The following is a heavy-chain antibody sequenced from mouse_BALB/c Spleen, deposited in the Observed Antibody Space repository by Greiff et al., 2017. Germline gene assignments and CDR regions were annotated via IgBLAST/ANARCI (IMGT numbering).Heavy chain of an antibody. D-gene: IGHD2-4*01. CDR3: SMITPYYYAMDY. Sequence: VQLVESGAELVRPGASVTLSCKASGYTFTDYEMHWVKQTPVHGLEWIGAIDPETGGTAYNQKFKGKATLTADKSSSTAYMELRSLTSEDSAVYYCSMITPYYYAMDYWGQGTSVTVSS. V-gene: IGHV1-15*01. CDR2: IDPETGGT. CDR1: GYTFTDYE. J-gene: IGHJ4*01.